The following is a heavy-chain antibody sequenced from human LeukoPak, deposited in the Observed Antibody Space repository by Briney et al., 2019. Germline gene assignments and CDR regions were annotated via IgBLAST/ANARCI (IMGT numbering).Heavy chain of an antibody. V-gene: IGHV4-59*12. CDR1: GGSISSYY. Sequence: SETLSLTCTVSGGSISSYYWSWIRQPPGKGLEWIGYIYYSGSTNYNPSLKSRVTISVDTSKNQFSLKLSSVTAADTAVYYCARGRYCSSTSCYTHWFDPWGQGTVVTVSS. J-gene: IGHJ5*02. CDR2: IYYSGST. D-gene: IGHD2-2*02. CDR3: ARGRYCSSTSCYTHWFDP.